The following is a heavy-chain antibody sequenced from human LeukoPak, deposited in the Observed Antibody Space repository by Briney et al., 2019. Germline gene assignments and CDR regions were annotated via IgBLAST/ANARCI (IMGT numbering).Heavy chain of an antibody. V-gene: IGHV3-11*01. J-gene: IGHJ4*02. CDR3: ARRGDRFDY. D-gene: IGHD2-21*02. CDR1: GGSISSYY. Sequence: LSLTCTVSGGSISSYYWSWIRQAPGKGLEWVSYISNSGSTMYYADSVKGRFTISRDNAKNSLYLQMNSLRAEDTAVYYCARRGDRFDYWGQGTLVTVSS. CDR2: ISNSGSTM.